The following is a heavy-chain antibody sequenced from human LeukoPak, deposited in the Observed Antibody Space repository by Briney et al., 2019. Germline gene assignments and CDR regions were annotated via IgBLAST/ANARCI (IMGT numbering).Heavy chain of an antibody. Sequence: PSETLSLTCTVSGGSISGRGYYWGWIRQLPGKGLEWIGSISYSGSTYLNPSLQSRLTISVDTSRNQFSLNLSSVTAADTGVYYCAGNDFYYFDYWGQGTLVTVSS. CDR2: ISYSGST. J-gene: IGHJ4*02. CDR1: GGSISGRGYY. V-gene: IGHV4-39*01. CDR3: AGNDFYYFDY. D-gene: IGHD5-12*01.